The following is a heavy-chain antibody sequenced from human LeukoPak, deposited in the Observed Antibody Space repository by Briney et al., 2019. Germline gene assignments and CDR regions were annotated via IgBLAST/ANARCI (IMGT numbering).Heavy chain of an antibody. Sequence: SETLSLTCTVSGGSISSYYWSWIRQPAGKGLEWIGRIYTSGSTNYNPSLKSRVTMSVDTSKNQFSLKLSSVTAADTAVYYCARATMGGYCSSTSCQSFDYWGQGTLVTVSS. CDR2: IYTSGST. J-gene: IGHJ4*02. D-gene: IGHD2-2*01. V-gene: IGHV4-4*07. CDR1: GGSISSYY. CDR3: ARATMGGYCSSTSCQSFDY.